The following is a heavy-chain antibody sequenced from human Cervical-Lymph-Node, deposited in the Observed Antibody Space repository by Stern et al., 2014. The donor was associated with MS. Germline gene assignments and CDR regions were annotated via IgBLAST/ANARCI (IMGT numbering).Heavy chain of an antibody. CDR2: IIPTFDTP. V-gene: IGHV1-69*01. Sequence: VQLVQSRAEVKKPGSSVKVSCKASGGTFSSYEITWVRQAPGQGLEWMGGIIPTFDTPTYAQKFQDRVTISADESTNTAYLELNGLKSDDTAIYFCARAYTYYSNSAGYWGQGTLVTVSS. J-gene: IGHJ4*02. CDR1: GGTFSSYE. CDR3: ARAYTYYSNSAGY. D-gene: IGHD3-10*01.